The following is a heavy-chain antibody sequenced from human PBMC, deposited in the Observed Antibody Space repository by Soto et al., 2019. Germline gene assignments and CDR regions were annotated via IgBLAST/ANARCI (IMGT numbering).Heavy chain of an antibody. CDR2: IYYSGST. Sequence: SETLSLTCTVSGGSISSGDYYWSWIRQPPGKGLEWIGYIYYSGSTYYNASLKSRVTISVDTSKNQFSLKLSSVTAADTAVYYCARHISSGTYYADFWGQGSLVTVSS. CDR1: GGSISSGDYY. D-gene: IGHD3-10*01. CDR3: ARHISSGTYYADF. V-gene: IGHV4-30-4*01. J-gene: IGHJ4*02.